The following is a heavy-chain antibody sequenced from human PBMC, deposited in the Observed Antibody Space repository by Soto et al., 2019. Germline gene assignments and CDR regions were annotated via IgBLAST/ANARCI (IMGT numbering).Heavy chain of an antibody. Sequence: SETLALTCVVSGDCMTRGSDYWAWIHQPPGKGLEWIGSVYYSGSTYYNPSLESRVTISVDKSKNQFSLKLMSLSAADTAVYYCGRLEGLATISYYFDYWGQGALVTVSS. CDR3: GRLEGLATISYYFDY. CDR1: GDCMTRGSDY. D-gene: IGHD3-9*01. J-gene: IGHJ4*02. CDR2: VYYSGST. V-gene: IGHV4-39*01.